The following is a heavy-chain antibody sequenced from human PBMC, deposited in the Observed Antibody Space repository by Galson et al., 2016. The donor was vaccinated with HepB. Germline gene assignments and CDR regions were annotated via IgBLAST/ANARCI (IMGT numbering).Heavy chain of an antibody. D-gene: IGHD3-9*01. V-gene: IGHV3-30*03. J-gene: IGHJ6*02. Sequence: SLRLSCAASGFTFSSYSMNWVRQAPGKGLEWVALISHSRTNYADSVRGRFIVSADAAETVFYLQMNDLRGDDTALYYCARDNYNRVTGYYGSGMDVWGQGARVSVSS. CDR3: ARDNYNRVTGYYGSGMDV. CDR1: GFTFSSYS. CDR2: ISHSRTN.